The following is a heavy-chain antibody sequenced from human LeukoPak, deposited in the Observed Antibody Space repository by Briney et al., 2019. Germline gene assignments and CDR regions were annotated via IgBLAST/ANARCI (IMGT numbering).Heavy chain of an antibody. Sequence: SVKVSCKASGGTFSSYAISWVRQAPGQGLEWMGRIIPILGIANYAQKFQGRVTITADKSTSTAYMELSSLRSEDTAVYYCAREGYYGSGSYYLWGQGTLVTVSS. CDR2: IIPILGIA. V-gene: IGHV1-69*04. D-gene: IGHD3-10*01. CDR1: GGTFSSYA. J-gene: IGHJ4*02. CDR3: AREGYYGSGSYYL.